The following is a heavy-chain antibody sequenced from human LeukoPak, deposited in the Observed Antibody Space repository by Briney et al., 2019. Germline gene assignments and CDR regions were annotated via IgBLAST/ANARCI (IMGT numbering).Heavy chain of an antibody. CDR1: GYTFTSYA. J-gene: IGHJ4*02. V-gene: IGHV1-2*04. Sequence: GASVEVSCKASGYTFTSYAMHWVRQAPGQGLEWMGWINPNSGGTNYAQKFQGWVTMTRDTSISTAYMELSRLRSDDTAVYYCARDGGGASGWYVGDYYFDYWGQGTLVTVSS. D-gene: IGHD6-19*01. CDR3: ARDGGGASGWYVGDYYFDY. CDR2: INPNSGGT.